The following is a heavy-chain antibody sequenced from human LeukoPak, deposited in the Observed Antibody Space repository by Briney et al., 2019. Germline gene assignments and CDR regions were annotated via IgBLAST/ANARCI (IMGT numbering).Heavy chain of an antibody. Sequence: GGSLRLSCAASGFTFSSYWMSWVRQAPGKGLEWVANIKQGGSEKYYVDSVKGRFTISRDNAKNSLYLQMNSLRAEDTAVYYCARDRVPAAGDWFDPWGQGTLVTVSS. CDR3: ARDRVPAAGDWFDP. V-gene: IGHV3-7*01. D-gene: IGHD2-2*01. CDR1: GFTFSSYW. CDR2: IKQGGSEK. J-gene: IGHJ5*02.